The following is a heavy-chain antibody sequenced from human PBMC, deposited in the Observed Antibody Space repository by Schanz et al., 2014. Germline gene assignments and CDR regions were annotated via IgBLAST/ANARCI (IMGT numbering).Heavy chain of an antibody. CDR1: GGTFSSDT. CDR3: ARAGYCRDSGCYSLGIEY. Sequence: QVHLVQSGAEVKKPGSSVKVSCKASGGTFSSDTFSWVRQAPGQGLEWMGRIVPIAGITNYAQKFQGRVTITADKSTFTAYMDVSSLRSDDTAVYYCARAGYCRDSGCYSLGIEYWGQGTLVTVSS. D-gene: IGHD2-15*01. J-gene: IGHJ4*02. CDR2: IVPIAGIT. V-gene: IGHV1-69*02.